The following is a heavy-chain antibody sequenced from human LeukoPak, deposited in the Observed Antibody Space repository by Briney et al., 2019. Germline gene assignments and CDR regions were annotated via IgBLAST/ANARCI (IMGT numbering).Heavy chain of an antibody. J-gene: IGHJ4*02. CDR2: MSASGDFV. CDR3: TRGGVDYFDY. Sequence: GGSLRPSCAVSGFNTIDYAMSWVRQAPGKGLEWVSSMSASGDFVYYADSVKGRFTISRDNSMNTQYLQMSDLRVEDTAVYYCTRGGVDYFDYWGQGTLVTVSS. D-gene: IGHD2-8*02. V-gene: IGHV3-23*01. CDR1: GFNTIDYA.